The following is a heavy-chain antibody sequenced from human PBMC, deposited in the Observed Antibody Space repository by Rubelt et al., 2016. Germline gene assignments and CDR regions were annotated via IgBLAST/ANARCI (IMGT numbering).Heavy chain of an antibody. D-gene: IGHD4-11*01. Sequence: GSEKYYVDSVKGRFTISRDNAKNTLYLQMNSLRAEDTAVYYCARGAHSNDGMDVWGQGTTVTVSS. CDR3: ARGAHSNDGMDV. V-gene: IGHV3-7*01. CDR2: GSEK. J-gene: IGHJ6*02.